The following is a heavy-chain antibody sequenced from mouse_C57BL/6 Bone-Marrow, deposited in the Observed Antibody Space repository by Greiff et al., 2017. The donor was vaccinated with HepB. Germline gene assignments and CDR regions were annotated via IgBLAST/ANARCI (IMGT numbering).Heavy chain of an antibody. CDR3: AFYSNYVDY. CDR2: IHPNSGST. J-gene: IGHJ2*01. V-gene: IGHV1-64*01. Sequence: QVQLQQPGAELVKPGASVKLSCKASGYTFTSYWMHWVKQRPGQGLEWIGMIHPNSGSTNYNEKFKIKATLTVDKSSSTAYMQLSSLTSEDSAVYYCAFYSNYVDYWGQGTTLTVSS. D-gene: IGHD2-5*01. CDR1: GYTFTSYW.